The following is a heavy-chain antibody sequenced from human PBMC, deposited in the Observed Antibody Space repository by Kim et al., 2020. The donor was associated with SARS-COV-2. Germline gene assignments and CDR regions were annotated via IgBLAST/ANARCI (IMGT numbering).Heavy chain of an antibody. CDR1: GFTFSSYG. J-gene: IGHJ3*02. D-gene: IGHD1-26*01. V-gene: IGHV3-23*01. CDR2: INGSGGST. Sequence: GGSLRLSCAASGFTFSSYGMSWVRQTPGKGLEWVSRINGSGGSTYYADSVRGRFTISRDNTKNTLYLQMNSLRAEDTAVYYCAKWGGDAFDNWGQGGMVTASS. CDR3: AKWGGDAFDN.